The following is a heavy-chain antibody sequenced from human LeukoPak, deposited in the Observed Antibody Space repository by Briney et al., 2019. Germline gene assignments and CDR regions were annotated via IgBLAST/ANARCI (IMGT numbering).Heavy chain of an antibody. D-gene: IGHD2-2*01. V-gene: IGHV4-34*01. Sequence: SETLSLTCAVYGGSFSGYYWSWIRQPPGKGLEWIGEINHSGSTNYNPSLKSRVTISVDTSKNQFSLKLSSVTAADTAVYYCARENCSSTSCYAYFDYWGQGTLVTVPS. CDR3: ARENCSSTSCYAYFDY. CDR1: GGSFSGYY. J-gene: IGHJ4*02. CDR2: INHSGST.